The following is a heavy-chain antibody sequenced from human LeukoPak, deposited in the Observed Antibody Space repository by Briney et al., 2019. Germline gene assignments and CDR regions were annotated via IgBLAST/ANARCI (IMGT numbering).Heavy chain of an antibody. J-gene: IGHJ4*02. CDR2: ISGSGGTT. V-gene: IGHV3-23*01. Sequence: GGSLRLSCAASGFTFSSYGMSWVRQAPGKGLEWVSSISGSGGTTYYADSVKGRFTTPRDNSKNSLYLQMNSLRVEDTAVYYCAKGSGGSGSYSKYYFDYWGQGTLVTVSS. CDR1: GFTFSSYG. CDR3: AKGSGGSGSYSKYYFDY. D-gene: IGHD3-10*01.